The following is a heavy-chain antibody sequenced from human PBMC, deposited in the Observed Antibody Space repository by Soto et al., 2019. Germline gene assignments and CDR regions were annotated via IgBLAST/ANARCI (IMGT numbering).Heavy chain of an antibody. CDR3: ARETYSINWNHYFDY. V-gene: IGHV4-59*01. Sequence: SETLSLTCTVSGGSISNYYWSWIRQPPGKGLEWIGYIYNSGSTNYNPSLKSRVTISVDTSKNQFSLKLSSVTAADTAVYYCARETYSINWNHYFDYGGQETLVTV. CDR2: IYNSGST. J-gene: IGHJ4*02. CDR1: GGSISNYY. D-gene: IGHD1-1*01.